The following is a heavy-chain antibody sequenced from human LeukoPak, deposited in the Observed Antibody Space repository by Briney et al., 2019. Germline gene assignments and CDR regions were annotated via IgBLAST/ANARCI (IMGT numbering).Heavy chain of an antibody. CDR1: GYTFSNYG. J-gene: IGHJ3*02. CDR3: ARGNYDILTGPRRTDAFDI. CDR2: ISAYNGNT. V-gene: IGHV1-18*01. Sequence: ASVKVSCTTSGYTFSNYGISWVRQAPGQGLEWMGWISAYNGNTNYAQKHQGRVTMTTDTSTSTAYMELRSLRSDDTAMYYCARGNYDILTGPRRTDAFDIWGQGTMVTVSS. D-gene: IGHD3-9*01.